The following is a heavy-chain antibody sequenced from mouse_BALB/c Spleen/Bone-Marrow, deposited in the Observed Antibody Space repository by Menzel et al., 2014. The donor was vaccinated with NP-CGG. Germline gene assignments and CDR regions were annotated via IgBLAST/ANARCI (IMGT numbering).Heavy chain of an antibody. CDR2: IDPANGNT. Sequence: EVQLQESGAELVKPGASVKLSCTASGFNIKDTYMHWVKQRPERGLEWIGRIDPANGNTKYDLKFQGKATITADTSSNTAYLQLSSLTSEDTAVYYCANYRYGWYFDVWGAGTTVTVSS. V-gene: IGHV14-3*02. D-gene: IGHD2-14*01. J-gene: IGHJ1*01. CDR1: GFNIKDTY. CDR3: ANYRYGWYFDV.